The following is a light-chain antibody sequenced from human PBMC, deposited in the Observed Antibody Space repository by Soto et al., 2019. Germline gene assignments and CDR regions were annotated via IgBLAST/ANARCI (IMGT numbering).Light chain of an antibody. CDR1: QSVSSN. V-gene: IGKV3-20*01. Sequence: EIVMTQSPATLSVSPGERATLSCRASQSVSSNLAWYQQKPGQAPRLLIYGASRGAAGIPDRFIGSGSGTDFTLTINRLEPEDFAVYFCQQYGRSPMFTFGQGTKLEIK. CDR2: GAS. CDR3: QQYGRSPMFT. J-gene: IGKJ2*01.